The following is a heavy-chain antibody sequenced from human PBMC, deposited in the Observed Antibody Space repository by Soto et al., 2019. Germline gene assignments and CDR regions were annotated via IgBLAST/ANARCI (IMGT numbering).Heavy chain of an antibody. CDR1: GFTFRRYA. CDR2: ISFNGDEK. J-gene: IGHJ4*02. CDR3: AKVPIRSGYYFDY. Sequence: GGSLRLSCAASGFTFRRYAMHWVRQAPGKGLEWVAVISFNGDEKYYADSVKGRFTISRDNSKNTLYLQMNSLRAEDTAVYYCAKVPIRSGYYFDYWGQGTLVTVSS. V-gene: IGHV3-30-3*02. D-gene: IGHD3-22*01.